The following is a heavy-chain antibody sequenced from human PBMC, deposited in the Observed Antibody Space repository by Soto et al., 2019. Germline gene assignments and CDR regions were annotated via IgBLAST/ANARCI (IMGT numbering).Heavy chain of an antibody. Sequence: GGSVRLSCAASGFNFISYAMSWVRKAPGKGLEWVSAISGSGGSTYYANSVKGRFTISRDNSQNTLYLQMNSLRVEDTAVYYCAKGGEGSCSRTSCLYFSDSWGQGTLVTVSS. V-gene: IGHV3-23*01. J-gene: IGHJ5*02. D-gene: IGHD2-2*01. CDR1: GFNFISYA. CDR2: ISGSGGST. CDR3: AKGGEGSCSRTSCLYFSDS.